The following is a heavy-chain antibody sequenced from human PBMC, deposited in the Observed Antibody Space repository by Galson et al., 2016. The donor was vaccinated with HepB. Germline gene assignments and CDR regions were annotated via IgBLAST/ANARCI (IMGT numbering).Heavy chain of an antibody. CDR3: ARAPHYGDYVGWFDP. Sequence: TLSLTCTVSGGSISSGAYYWGWIRQPPGKGLEWIGYIYYSGSTYYNPSLKSRVTISEDTSKNHFSLQLTSVTAADTAVYYCARAPHYGDYVGWFDPWGQGTLVTVSS. CDR2: IYYSGST. V-gene: IGHV4-30-4*08. D-gene: IGHD4-17*01. CDR1: GGSISSGAYY. J-gene: IGHJ5*02.